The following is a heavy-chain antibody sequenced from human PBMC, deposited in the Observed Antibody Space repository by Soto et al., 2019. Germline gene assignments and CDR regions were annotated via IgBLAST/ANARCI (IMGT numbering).Heavy chain of an antibody. D-gene: IGHD3-16*02. J-gene: IGHJ4*02. CDR1: GDTFKMYA. Sequence: QVQLVQSGPEVKKPGSAVQVSCKASGDTFKMYAMNWVRQAPGQGLEWMGGTIPALDKTNNAQKCQGRLTITVDESTDTAYIDLSSLKSDDTDVYYCARSIGSGGVIGGFDYWGQGTMVTVSS. V-gene: IGHV1-69*01. CDR3: ARSIGSGGVIGGFDY. CDR2: TIPALDKT.